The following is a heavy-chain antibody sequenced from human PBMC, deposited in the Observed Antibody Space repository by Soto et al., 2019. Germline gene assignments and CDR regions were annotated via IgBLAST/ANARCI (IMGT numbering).Heavy chain of an antibody. Sequence: ASVKVSCKASGYTFTGYYMHWVRQAPGQGLEWMGWINPNSGGTNYAQKFQGWVTMTRDTSISTAYMELSRLRSDDTAVYYCAREIPQIAAQDNWFDPWGQGTLVTVSS. D-gene: IGHD6-6*01. J-gene: IGHJ5*02. CDR3: AREIPQIAAQDNWFDP. V-gene: IGHV1-2*04. CDR2: INPNSGGT. CDR1: GYTFTGYY.